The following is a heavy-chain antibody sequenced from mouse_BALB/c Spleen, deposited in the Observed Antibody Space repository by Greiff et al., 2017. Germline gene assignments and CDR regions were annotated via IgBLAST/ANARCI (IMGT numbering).Heavy chain of an antibody. V-gene: IGHV5-6-4*01. CDR3: TRDKLGQAMDY. CDR2: ISSGGSYT. J-gene: IGHJ4*01. D-gene: IGHD4-1*01. CDR1: GFTFSSYT. Sequence: EVQVVESGGGLVKPGGSLKLSCAASGFTFSSYTMSWVRQTPEKRLEWVATISSGGSYTYYPDSVKGRFTISRDNAKNTLYLQMSSLKSEDTAMYYCTRDKLGQAMDYWGQGTSVTVSS.